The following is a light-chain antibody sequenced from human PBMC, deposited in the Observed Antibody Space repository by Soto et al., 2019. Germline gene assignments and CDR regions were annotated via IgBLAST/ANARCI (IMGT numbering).Light chain of an antibody. J-gene: IGLJ1*01. V-gene: IGLV3-21*04. CDR2: YDS. CDR3: QVWDITTDHYV. CDR1: NIGSKR. Sequence: SSELTQPPSVSVAPEETARLTCRGDNIGSKRVHWYRQKPGQAPVLVIYYDSDRPSGIPERFSGSNSGNTATLTINRVEAGDEADYYCQVWDITTDHYVFGTGTKLSVL.